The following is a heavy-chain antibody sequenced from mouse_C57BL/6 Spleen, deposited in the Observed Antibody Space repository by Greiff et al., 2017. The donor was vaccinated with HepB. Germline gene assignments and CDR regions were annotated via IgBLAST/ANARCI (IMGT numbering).Heavy chain of an antibody. CDR1: GFNIKNTY. V-gene: IGHV14-3*01. D-gene: IGHD3-2*02. CDR2: IDPANGNP. Sequence: VQLQQSVAELVRPGASVKLSCTASGFNIKNTYMHWVKQRPEQGLEWIGRIDPANGNPKYAPKFQGKATITADTSSNTAYLQLSSLTSEDTAIYYSAKDSSGYVPLFDDWGQGTTLTVSS. J-gene: IGHJ2*01. CDR3: AKDSSGYVPLFDD.